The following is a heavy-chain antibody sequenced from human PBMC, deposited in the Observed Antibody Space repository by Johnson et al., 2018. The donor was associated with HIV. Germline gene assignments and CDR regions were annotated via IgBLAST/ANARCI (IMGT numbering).Heavy chain of an antibody. CDR1: GFTFSSYG. V-gene: IGHV3-30*02. CDR2: IRYDGSNK. J-gene: IGHJ3*02. Sequence: QVQLVESGGGVVQPGGSLRLSCAASGFTFSSYGMHWVRQAPGKGLEWVAFIRYDGSNKYYADSVKGRFTISRDNSKNTLYLQMNSLRAEDTAVYYCAKGDSSSWLSAFDIWGQGTMVTVSS. D-gene: IGHD6-13*01. CDR3: AKGDSSSWLSAFDI.